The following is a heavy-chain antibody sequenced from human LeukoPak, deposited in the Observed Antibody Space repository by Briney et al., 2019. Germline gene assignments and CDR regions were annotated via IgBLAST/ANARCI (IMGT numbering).Heavy chain of an antibody. CDR2: INQDGSEK. J-gene: IGHJ4*02. V-gene: IGHV3-7*01. Sequence: GGSLRLSCAASGFTYNNFWMTWVRQAPGKGLEWVANINQDGSEKFLLDSVKGRFTISRDTAENSISLQMNSLREDDTAVYYCAGGDVTFYFDFRGQGTLVTVSS. CDR3: AGGDVTFYFDF. D-gene: IGHD2-21*02. CDR1: GFTYNNFW.